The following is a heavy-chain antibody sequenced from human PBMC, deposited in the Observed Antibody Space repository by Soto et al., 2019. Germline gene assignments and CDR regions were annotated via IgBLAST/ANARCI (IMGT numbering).Heavy chain of an antibody. V-gene: IGHV1-24*01. CDR1: GYTLTELS. Sequence: ASVKVSCKVSGYTLTELSMHWVRQAPGKGLEWMGGFDFEDGETLYAQKFQGRVTMTEDTSTHTAYMELSSLRSEDTAIYYCAAQSSGWYEGKYFHHWGQGTLVTVSS. D-gene: IGHD6-19*01. J-gene: IGHJ1*01. CDR2: FDFEDGET. CDR3: AAQSSGWYEGKYFHH.